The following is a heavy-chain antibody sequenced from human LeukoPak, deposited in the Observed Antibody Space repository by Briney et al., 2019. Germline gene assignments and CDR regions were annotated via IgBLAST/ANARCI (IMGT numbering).Heavy chain of an antibody. CDR3: ARPYYDFWSGSYYYYMDV. CDR1: GDSVSIGSHY. V-gene: IGHV4-61*01. J-gene: IGHJ6*03. D-gene: IGHD3-3*01. Sequence: PSETLSLTCTVSGDSVSIGSHYWSWIRQPPGKGLECIGYISNSGRTNYNPSLKSPVTISVDTAKNQLSLNLNSVTAADTAVYYCARPYYDFWSGSYYYYMDVWGKGTTVTVSS. CDR2: ISNSGRT.